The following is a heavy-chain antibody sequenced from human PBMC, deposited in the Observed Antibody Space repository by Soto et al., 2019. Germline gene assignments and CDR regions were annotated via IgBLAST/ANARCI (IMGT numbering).Heavy chain of an antibody. V-gene: IGHV4-61*01. J-gene: IGHJ4*02. CDR1: GGSVSSGSYY. CDR3: ARDGDGYNH. Sequence: QVQLQESGPGLVKPSETLSLTCSVSGGSVSSGSYYWSWIRQPPGKGLEWVGYVYSSGGTSYNPSLKSRVTISLDTSNKQFSLKLSSVTAADTAVYYCARDGDGYNHRGPGTLITVSS. D-gene: IGHD5-12*01. CDR2: VYSSGGT.